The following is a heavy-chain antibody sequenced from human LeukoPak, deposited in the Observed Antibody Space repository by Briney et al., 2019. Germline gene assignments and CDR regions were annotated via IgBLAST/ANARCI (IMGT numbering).Heavy chain of an antibody. J-gene: IGHJ4*02. CDR3: AKNGGRYYDSSGYSSY. CDR2: ISGSGGST. Sequence: GGSLRLSFAASGFTFSSYAMSLVRQAPGKGLEWVSAISGSGGSTYYGDSVKGRFTISRDNSKNTLYLQMNSLRAEDTAVYYCAKNGGRYYDSSGYSSYWGQGTLVTVSS. CDR1: GFTFSSYA. V-gene: IGHV3-23*01. D-gene: IGHD3-22*01.